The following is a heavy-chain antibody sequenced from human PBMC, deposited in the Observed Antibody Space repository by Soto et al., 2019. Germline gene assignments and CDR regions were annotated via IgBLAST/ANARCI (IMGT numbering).Heavy chain of an antibody. CDR2: IWYDGSKK. V-gene: IGHV3-33*01. Sequence: GGSLRLSCAASGFTFSSYGMHWVRQAPGKGLEWVAVIWYDGSKKYYAESVRGRFTISRDNSKNTLYMEMNSLRGEDTAVYYCAREGSGYYAFDYWGQGTLVTVSS. CDR3: AREGSGYYAFDY. D-gene: IGHD5-12*01. CDR1: GFTFSSYG. J-gene: IGHJ4*02.